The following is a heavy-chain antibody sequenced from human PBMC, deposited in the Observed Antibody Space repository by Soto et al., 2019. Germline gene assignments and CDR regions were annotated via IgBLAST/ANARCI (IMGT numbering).Heavy chain of an antibody. Sequence: ASVKVSCKASGYTFTSYGISWVRQAPGQGLEWMGWISAYNGNTNYAQKLQGRVTMTTDTSTSTAYMELRSQRSDDTAVYYCARDLSEGSYYNGFWTWGQGTLVTVSS. D-gene: IGHD3-10*01. CDR3: ARDLSEGSYYNGFWT. J-gene: IGHJ5*02. V-gene: IGHV1-18*01. CDR1: GYTFTSYG. CDR2: ISAYNGNT.